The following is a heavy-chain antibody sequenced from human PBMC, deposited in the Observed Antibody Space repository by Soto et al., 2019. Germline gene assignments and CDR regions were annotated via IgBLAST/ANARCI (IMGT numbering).Heavy chain of an antibody. V-gene: IGHV3-21*01. J-gene: IGHJ6*02. Sequence: PGGSLRLSCAASGFTFSSYSMNWVRQAPGKGLEWVSSISSSSSYIYYADSVKGRFTISRDNAKNSLYLQMNSLRAEDTAVYYCAREYQLLEGDYYYGMDVWGQGTTVTVSS. CDR3: AREYQLLEGDYYYGMDV. CDR1: GFTFSSYS. CDR2: ISSSSSYI. D-gene: IGHD2-2*01.